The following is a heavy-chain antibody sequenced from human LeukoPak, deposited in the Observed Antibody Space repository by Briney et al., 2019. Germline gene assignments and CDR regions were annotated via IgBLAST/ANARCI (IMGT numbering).Heavy chain of an antibody. CDR2: IYCDDYK. CDR3: AHVNPRQLGDTRAH. V-gene: IGHV2-5*02. Sequence: SGPTLANPTQILTLTCTFSGFSLSTSGGGVAWIGQPPGKALEWLALIYCDDYKRYIPPLKSRLTIPQDTSKQQLDLTMTNMDPVDTATYYCAHVNPRQLGDTRAHWGQGTLVTVSS. CDR1: GFSLSTSGGG. J-gene: IGHJ4*02. D-gene: IGHD6-13*01.